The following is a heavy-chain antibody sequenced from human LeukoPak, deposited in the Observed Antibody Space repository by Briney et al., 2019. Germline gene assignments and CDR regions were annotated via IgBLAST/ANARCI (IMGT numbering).Heavy chain of an antibody. D-gene: IGHD1-26*01. J-gene: IGHJ6*03. CDR3: ARGSVEGRYYYYHYMDV. Sequence: GGSLRLSCAASGFTFSSYEMNWVRQAPGKGLEWVSYISSSGSTIYYADSVKGRFTISRDNSKNTLYLQMNSLRAEDTAVYYCARGSVEGRYYYYHYMDVWGKGTTVTVSS. CDR2: ISSSGSTI. V-gene: IGHV3-48*03. CDR1: GFTFSSYE.